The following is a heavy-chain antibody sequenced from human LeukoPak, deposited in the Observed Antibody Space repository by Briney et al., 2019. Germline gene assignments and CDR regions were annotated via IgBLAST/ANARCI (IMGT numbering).Heavy chain of an antibody. D-gene: IGHD6-13*01. V-gene: IGHV3-23*01. CDR1: GFTFSSYA. Sequence: GGSLRLSCAASGFTFSSYAMSWVRQAPGKGLEWVSVISGSGDSTYYADSVKGRFTISRDNSKNTLYLQMNSLRAEDTAVYYCARPRDSGWSKTWDYWGQGTLVTVSS. J-gene: IGHJ4*02. CDR3: ARPRDSGWSKTWDY. CDR2: ISGSGDST.